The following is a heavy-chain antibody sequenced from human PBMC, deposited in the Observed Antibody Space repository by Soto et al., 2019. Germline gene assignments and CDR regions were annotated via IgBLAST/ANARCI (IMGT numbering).Heavy chain of an antibody. CDR3: ARDTDGLHY. V-gene: IGHV3-74*01. CDR1: GLIFSNYK. Sequence: GGSLRLSCAASGLIFSNYKMHWVRQAPGNGLVWVSRINTDGSITDYADSVKGRFTVSRDNPKNTLYLQMNSLRAEDTAVYYCARDTDGLHYWGQGTLVTVSS. CDR2: INTDGSIT. J-gene: IGHJ4*02.